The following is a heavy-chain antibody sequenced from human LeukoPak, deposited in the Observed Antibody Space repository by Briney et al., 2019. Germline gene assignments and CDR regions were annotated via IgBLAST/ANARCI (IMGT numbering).Heavy chain of an antibody. Sequence: ASVKVSCKASGYTFTGYYIHWLRQAPGQGLEWMGWINPNSGDAKYEQRFQGRVTMTRDTSISTAYMELTRLRSDDAAVYFCARDGSWSSISYSDYWGQGTLVTVSS. V-gene: IGHV1-2*02. J-gene: IGHJ4*02. D-gene: IGHD2-2*01. CDR3: ARDGSWSSISYSDY. CDR2: INPNSGDA. CDR1: GYTFTGYY.